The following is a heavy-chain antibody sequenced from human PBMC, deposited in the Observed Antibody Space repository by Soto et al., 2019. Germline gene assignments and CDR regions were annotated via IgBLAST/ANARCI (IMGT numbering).Heavy chain of an antibody. D-gene: IGHD3-9*01. Sequence: SVKVSCKASGGTFSSYTISWVRQAPGQGLEWMGRIIPILGIANYAQKFQGRVTITADKSTSTAYMELSSLRSEDTAVYYCAREFTRYYDILTGGSLDIWGQGTMVTVSS. V-gene: IGHV1-69*04. CDR2: IIPILGIA. CDR1: GGTFSSYT. CDR3: AREFTRYYDILTGGSLDI. J-gene: IGHJ3*02.